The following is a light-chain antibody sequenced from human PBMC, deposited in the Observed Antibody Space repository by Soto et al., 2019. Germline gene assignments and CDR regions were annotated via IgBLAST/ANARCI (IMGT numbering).Light chain of an antibody. CDR3: LLSYNAARV. CDR2: DTS. V-gene: IGLV7-46*01. CDR1: TGAVTSNHH. J-gene: IGLJ2*01. Sequence: QAVVTQEPSLTLAPGGTVTLTCGSSTGAVTSNHHPYWFQQKAGQAPRTLIYDTSNKHSWTPARFSGSLLGDKAALTLSGAQPEDKAQYYCLLSYNAARVFGGGTKLTVL.